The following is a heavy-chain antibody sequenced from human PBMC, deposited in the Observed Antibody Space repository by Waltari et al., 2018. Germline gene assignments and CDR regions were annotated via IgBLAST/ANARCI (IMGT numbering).Heavy chain of an antibody. CDR3: ARRGGGNFPFYFDY. CDR1: GDSLSGYY. D-gene: IGHD4-4*01. J-gene: IGHJ4*02. Sequence: QVQLQQWGAGLLKPSETLSLTCAVYGDSLSGYYWSWIRETPGKGLEWIGEIHDSGKTNYNPSLKSRVTISRLTSKNQFSLKLSSVTAADTAVYYCARRGGGNFPFYFDYWGLGTLVAVSS. V-gene: IGHV4-34*02. CDR2: IHDSGKT.